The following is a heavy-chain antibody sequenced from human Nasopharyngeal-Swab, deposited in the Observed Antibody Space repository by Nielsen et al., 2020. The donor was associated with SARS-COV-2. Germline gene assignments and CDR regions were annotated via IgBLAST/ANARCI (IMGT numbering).Heavy chain of an antibody. D-gene: IGHD5-24*01. V-gene: IGHV4-61*02. CDR1: GGSISSGSYY. CDR2: IYTSGST. J-gene: IGHJ4*02. Sequence: SETLSLTCTVSGGSISSGSYYWSWIRQPAGKGLEWIGRIYTSGSTNYNPSLKSRVTISVDTSKNQFSLKLSSVTAADTAVYYCARGRAPGGYNHIDYWGQGTLVTVSS. CDR3: ARGRAPGGYNHIDY.